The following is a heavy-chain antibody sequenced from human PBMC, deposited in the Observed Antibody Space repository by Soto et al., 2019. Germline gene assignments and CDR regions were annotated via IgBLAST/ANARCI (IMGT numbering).Heavy chain of an antibody. D-gene: IGHD3-3*01. CDR1: GFRFSDYS. J-gene: IGHJ4*02. Sequence: EVHLVESGGRLVQPGGSLRLSCAASGFRFSDYSMNWVRQAPGRGLEWVSYISSSSFTIHYADSVEGRFAISSDNAKNSLYLQMNSLRVEDTAVYYCARDYNDFWSCHFDYLGQGALVTVSS. CDR2: ISSSSFTI. V-gene: IGHV3-48*01. CDR3: ARDYNDFWSCHFDY.